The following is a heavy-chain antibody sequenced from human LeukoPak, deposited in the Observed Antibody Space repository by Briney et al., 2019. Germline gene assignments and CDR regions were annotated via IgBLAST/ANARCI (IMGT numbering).Heavy chain of an antibody. CDR3: ARVGQYNWNIQTFDY. Sequence: ASVKVSCKASGYTFTGYYMHWVRQAPGQGLEWMGRINPNSGGTNYAQKFQGRVTMTRDTSISTAYMELRSLRSDDTAVYYCARVGQYNWNIQTFDYWGQGTLVTVSS. J-gene: IGHJ4*02. V-gene: IGHV1-2*06. D-gene: IGHD1/OR15-1a*01. CDR1: GYTFTGYY. CDR2: INPNSGGT.